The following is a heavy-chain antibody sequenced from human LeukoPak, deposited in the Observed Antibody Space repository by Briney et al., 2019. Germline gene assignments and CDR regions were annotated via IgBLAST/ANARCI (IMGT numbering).Heavy chain of an antibody. CDR1: GGTFSSYA. J-gene: IGHJ4*02. Sequence: ASVKVSCKASGGTFSSYAISWVRQAPGQGLEWMGGIIPIFGTANYAQKFQGRVTITADKSTSTAYMELSSLRSEDTAVYYCARPSGYYDSSGYLFDYWGQGTLVTVSS. D-gene: IGHD3-22*01. V-gene: IGHV1-69*06. CDR3: ARPSGYYDSSGYLFDY. CDR2: IIPIFGTA.